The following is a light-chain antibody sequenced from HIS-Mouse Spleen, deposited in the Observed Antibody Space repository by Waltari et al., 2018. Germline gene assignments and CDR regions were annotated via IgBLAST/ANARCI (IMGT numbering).Light chain of an antibody. CDR3: SSYAGSNIVV. J-gene: IGLJ2*01. CDR2: EVS. CDR1: SSDVGGYTY. V-gene: IGLV2-8*01. Sequence: QSALTQPPSASGSPGQSVTIPCTGTSSDVGGYTYASWYQQHPGKAPKLMIYEVSKRPSGVPDRFSGSKSGNTASLTVSGLQAEDEADYYCSSYAGSNIVVFGGGTKLTVL.